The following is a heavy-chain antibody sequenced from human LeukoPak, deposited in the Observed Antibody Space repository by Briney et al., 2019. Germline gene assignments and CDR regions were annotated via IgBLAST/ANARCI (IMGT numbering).Heavy chain of an antibody. V-gene: IGHV1-2*02. CDR2: INPNSGGT. D-gene: IGHD3-3*01. Sequence: VASVKVSCKASGYTFTGYYMHWVRQAPGQGLEWMGWINPNSGGTNYAQKFQGRVTMTRDTSISTAYMELSRLRSDDTAVYYCARDLDDFWSGSFWGFDPWGQGTLVTVSS. CDR1: GYTFTGYY. CDR3: ARDLDDFWSGSFWGFDP. J-gene: IGHJ5*02.